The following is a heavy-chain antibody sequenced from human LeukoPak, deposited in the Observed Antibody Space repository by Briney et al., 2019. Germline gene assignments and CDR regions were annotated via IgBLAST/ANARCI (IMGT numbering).Heavy chain of an antibody. Sequence: PSETLSLTCTVSGGSITHYYWTWIRQPPGKTLEWIGYSYYSGSTKYNPSLKSRVTISVDTSNNQFSLKLSSVTAADTAVYYCARDGTPSSWFDPWGQGTLVTVSS. D-gene: IGHD1-1*01. CDR1: GGSITHYY. V-gene: IGHV4-59*01. CDR3: ARDGTPSSWFDP. CDR2: SYYSGST. J-gene: IGHJ5*02.